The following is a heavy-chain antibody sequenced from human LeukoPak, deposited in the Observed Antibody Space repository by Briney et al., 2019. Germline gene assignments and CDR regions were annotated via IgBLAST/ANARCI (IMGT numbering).Heavy chain of an antibody. J-gene: IGHJ4*02. V-gene: IGHV3-30*18. Sequence: GRSLRLSCAASGYSFSSYGMHWVRQAPGKGLEWVAVISYDGSNKYCADSVKGRFTISRDNSKNTLYLQMNSLRAEDTAVYYCAKDRSSSWASDYWGQGTLVTVSS. D-gene: IGHD2-2*01. CDR2: ISYDGSNK. CDR3: AKDRSSSWASDY. CDR1: GYSFSSYG.